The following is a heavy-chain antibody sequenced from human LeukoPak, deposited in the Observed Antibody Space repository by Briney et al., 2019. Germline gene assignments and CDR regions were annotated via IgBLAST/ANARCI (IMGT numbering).Heavy chain of an antibody. D-gene: IGHD6-19*01. CDR1: GFTFSSNA. CDR2: IRGSGGST. V-gene: IGHV3-23*01. CDR3: AKSPGSGWYGDY. Sequence: GGSLRLSCAASGFTFSSNAMSWVRQAPGKGLEWVSSIRGSGGSTYYADSVKGRFTISRDNSKNTLYLQMNSLRAEDTAVYYCAKSPGSGWYGDYWGQGTLVTVSS. J-gene: IGHJ4*02.